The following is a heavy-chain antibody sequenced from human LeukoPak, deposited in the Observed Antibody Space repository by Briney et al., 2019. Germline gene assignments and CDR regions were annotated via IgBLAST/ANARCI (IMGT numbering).Heavy chain of an antibody. Sequence: KPSETLSLTCTVSGYSISSGYYWGWIRPPPGKGLEWIGSIYHSGSTYYNPSLKSRVTISLDTSKNQFSLKLSSVTAADTAIYYCARDFSSSSTVYYYYYMDVWGKGTTVTVS. CDR3: ARDFSSSSTVYYYYYMDV. J-gene: IGHJ6*03. V-gene: IGHV4-38-2*02. CDR2: IYHSGST. CDR1: GYSISSGYY. D-gene: IGHD6-6*01.